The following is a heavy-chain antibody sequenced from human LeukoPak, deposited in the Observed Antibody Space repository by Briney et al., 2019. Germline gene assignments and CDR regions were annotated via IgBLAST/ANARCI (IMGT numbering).Heavy chain of an antibody. J-gene: IGHJ3*02. CDR1: GFIFSSYW. D-gene: IGHD1-26*01. V-gene: IGHV3-74*01. CDR3: ARDQGGSYLDTFDM. Sequence: QSGGSLRLSCAASGFIFSSYWIHCVRQPPGKGPVWVSRIKSDGSSISYADSVKGRFTTSRDNAKNMLYLQMNSLRVEDTAVYYCARDQGGSYLDTFDMWGQGAMVTVSS. CDR2: IKSDGSSI.